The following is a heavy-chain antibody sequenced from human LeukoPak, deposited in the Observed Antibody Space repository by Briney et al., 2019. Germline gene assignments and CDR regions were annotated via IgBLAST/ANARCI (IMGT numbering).Heavy chain of an antibody. CDR3: AKDPGVVPAHYFDY. V-gene: IGHV3-23*01. J-gene: IGHJ4*02. D-gene: IGHD2-2*01. CDR2: TGSTGVST. CDR1: GFTFSTYS. Sequence: GGSLRLSCAASGFTFSTYSMSWVRQAPGKGLEWVSGTGSTGVSTFYADSVKGRFTVSRDNSKNTLSLQMNSLRAEDTAVYYCAKDPGVVPAHYFDYWGQGTLVTVSS.